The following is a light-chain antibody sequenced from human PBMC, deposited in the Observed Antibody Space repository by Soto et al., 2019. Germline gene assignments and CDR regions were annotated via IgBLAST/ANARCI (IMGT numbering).Light chain of an antibody. Sequence: QSVLTQHASVSGSPGQSITISCTGTSSDVGGYNYVSWYQQHPGKAPKLMIYEVSNRPSGVSNRFSGSKSGNTASLTISGLQAEDEADYYCSSYTSTTGNVFGTGTKVTVL. J-gene: IGLJ1*01. CDR3: SSYTSTTGNV. CDR2: EVS. V-gene: IGLV2-14*01. CDR1: SSDVGGYNY.